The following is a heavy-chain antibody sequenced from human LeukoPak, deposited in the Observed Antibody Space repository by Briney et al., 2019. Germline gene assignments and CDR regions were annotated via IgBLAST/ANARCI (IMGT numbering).Heavy chain of an antibody. CDR1: GGSVSEYY. CDR3: AREEGISATGTGWIDL. CDR2: IDDSGST. J-gene: IGHJ5*02. D-gene: IGHD6-13*01. Sequence: SETLSLICAVYGGSVSEYYLSWIRRPSGKGLGWIGEIDDSGSTNYNSSLKSRVTISVDTSMNQFSLRRSSVPAADAAVDYCAREEGISATGTGWIDLWGQGTLVTVSS. V-gene: IGHV4-34*01.